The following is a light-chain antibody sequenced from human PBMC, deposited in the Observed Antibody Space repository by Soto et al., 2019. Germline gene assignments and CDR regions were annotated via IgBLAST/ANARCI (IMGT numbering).Light chain of an antibody. CDR1: QAISGR. Sequence: IQLTQSPSSLSASVGDRVTTTGRPSQAISGRLAGYQQKPGKVPTLLISLTSSFQSGVPSRFSGSASGTDFSLTITSLQPEDFATYYCLQLYRYPLTFGGGTTVDIK. CDR2: LTS. CDR3: LQLYRYPLT. V-gene: IGKV1-9*01. J-gene: IGKJ4*01.